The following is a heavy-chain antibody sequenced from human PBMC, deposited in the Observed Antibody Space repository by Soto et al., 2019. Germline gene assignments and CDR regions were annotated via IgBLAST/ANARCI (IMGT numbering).Heavy chain of an antibody. CDR1: GFTFSSYG. CDR2: IWYDGSNK. Sequence: ESGGGVVQPGRSLRLSCAASGFTFSSYGMHWVRQAPGKGLEWVAVIWYDGSNKYYADSVKGRFTISRDNSKNTLYLQMNSLRAEDTAVYYCARDTAMVTDFDYWGQGTLVTVSS. CDR3: ARDTAMVTDFDY. J-gene: IGHJ4*02. D-gene: IGHD5-18*01. V-gene: IGHV3-33*01.